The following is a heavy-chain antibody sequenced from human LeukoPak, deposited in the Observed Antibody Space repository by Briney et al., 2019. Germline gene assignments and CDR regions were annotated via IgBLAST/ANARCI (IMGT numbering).Heavy chain of an antibody. CDR1: GFTFDDYT. J-gene: IGHJ4*02. CDR3: VKEGFGNYYSAYFDY. D-gene: IGHD1-26*01. CDR2: ISWDGGST. V-gene: IGHV3-43*01. Sequence: PGGSLRLSCAASGFTFDDYTMHWVRQAPGKGLEWVSLISWDGGSTYYADSVKGRFTISRDNSKSTLILQMNGLRSEDTAVYYCVKEGFGNYYSAYFDYWGQGTLVTVSS.